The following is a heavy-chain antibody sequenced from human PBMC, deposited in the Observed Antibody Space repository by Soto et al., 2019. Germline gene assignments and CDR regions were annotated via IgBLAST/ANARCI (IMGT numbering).Heavy chain of an antibody. J-gene: IGHJ6*02. V-gene: IGHV5-51*01. CDR2: IYPGDSDT. D-gene: IGHD6-19*01. CDR1: GYSFTSYW. CDR3: ARHSVAGKYYYYYGMDV. Sequence: PGESLKISCKGSGYSFTSYWIGWVRQMPGKGLEWMGIIYPGDSDTRYSPSFQGQVTISADKYISTAYLQWSSLKASDTAMYYCARHSVAGKYYYYYGMDVWGQGTTVTVSS.